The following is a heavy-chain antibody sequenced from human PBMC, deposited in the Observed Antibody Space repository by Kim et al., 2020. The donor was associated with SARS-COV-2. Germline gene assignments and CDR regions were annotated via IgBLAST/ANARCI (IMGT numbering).Heavy chain of an antibody. CDR2: INAYNGNT. V-gene: IGHV1-18*01. D-gene: IGHD6-13*01. Sequence: ASVKVSCKASGYTFTSYGISWVRQAPGQGLEWMGWINAYNGNTNYAQKLQGRVTMTTDTSTSTAYMELRSLRSDDTAVYYCAREPYSSSWYPRSDYYYGMDVWGQGTTVTVSS. CDR3: AREPYSSSWYPRSDYYYGMDV. CDR1: GYTFTSYG. J-gene: IGHJ6*02.